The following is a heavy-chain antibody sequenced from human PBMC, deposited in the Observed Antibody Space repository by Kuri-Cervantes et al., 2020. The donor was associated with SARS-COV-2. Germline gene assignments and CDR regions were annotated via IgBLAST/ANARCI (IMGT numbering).Heavy chain of an antibody. CDR2: IYYSGST. Sequence: SETLSLTCTVSGGSISSSSYYWGWIRQPPGKGLEWIGSIYYSGSTYYNPSLKSRVTISVDTSKNQFSRKLSSVTAADTAVYYCARHAAGWLQSFFDYWGQGTLVTVSS. V-gene: IGHV4-39*01. D-gene: IGHD5-24*01. J-gene: IGHJ4*02. CDR1: GGSISSSSYY. CDR3: ARHAAGWLQSFFDY.